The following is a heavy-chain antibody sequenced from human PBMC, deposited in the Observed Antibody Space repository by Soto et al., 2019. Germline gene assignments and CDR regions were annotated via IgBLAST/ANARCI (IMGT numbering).Heavy chain of an antibody. CDR1: GFTFNNFA. D-gene: IGHD3-9*01. J-gene: IGHJ4*02. Sequence: VHLLGSGGDLVKPGGSLRLSCEVSGFTFNNFAMSWVRQSPGKGLEWVSTISSDGDLRHYAESVKGRFTISRDNSKSSLFLQMNSLRAEDTALYCCAKVRQRFLDILTGATNFDSWGQGTLVTVSS. V-gene: IGHV3-23*01. CDR3: AKVRQRFLDILTGATNFDS. CDR2: ISSDGDLR.